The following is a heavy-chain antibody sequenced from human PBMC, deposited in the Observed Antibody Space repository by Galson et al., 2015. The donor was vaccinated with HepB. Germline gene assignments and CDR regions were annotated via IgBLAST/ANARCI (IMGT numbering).Heavy chain of an antibody. J-gene: IGHJ5*02. CDR1: GFTLDDYA. CDR3: VKGGGYCSSSRCSTNNWFDP. Sequence: SLRLSCAASGFTLDDYAMHWVRQAPGKGLGWVSGVSWNSGSIAYADSVKGRFTISRHNAKNSLYLQMNSLRAEDTALYYCVKGGGYCSSSRCSTNNWFDPWGQGALVTVSS. CDR2: VSWNSGSI. V-gene: IGHV3-9*01. D-gene: IGHD2-2*01.